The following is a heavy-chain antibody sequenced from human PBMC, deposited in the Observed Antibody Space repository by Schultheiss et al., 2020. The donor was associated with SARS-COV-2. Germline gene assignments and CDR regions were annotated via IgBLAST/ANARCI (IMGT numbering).Heavy chain of an antibody. CDR2: IYYSGST. V-gene: IGHV4-61*01. CDR3: ARGTRGIVVGV. D-gene: IGHD3-22*01. J-gene: IGHJ4*02. CDR1: GGSVSSGSYY. Sequence: SETLSLTCTVSGGSVSSGSYYWSWIRQPPGKGLEWIGYIYYSGSTNYNPSLKSRVTISVDTSKNQFSLKLSSVTAADTAVYYCARGTRGIVVGVWGQGTLVTVSS.